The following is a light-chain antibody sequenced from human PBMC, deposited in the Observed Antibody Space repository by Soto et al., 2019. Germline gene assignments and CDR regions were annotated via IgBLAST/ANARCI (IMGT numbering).Light chain of an antibody. V-gene: IGKV3-15*01. CDR2: GAS. CDR3: QQYYNGPPIT. Sequence: EISMKQSPAKLSVSPGERASLSCRASQSVSSNLAWYQQKPGQAPRLLIYGASTRATGIPARFSGSGSRTEYTLTISCLQSEEFAVYYCQQYYNGPPITFGQGTRLEIK. CDR1: QSVSSN. J-gene: IGKJ5*01.